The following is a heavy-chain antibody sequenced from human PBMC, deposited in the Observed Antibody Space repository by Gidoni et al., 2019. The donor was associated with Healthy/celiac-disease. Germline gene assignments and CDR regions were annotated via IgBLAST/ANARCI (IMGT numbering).Heavy chain of an antibody. CDR2: IYSGGST. Sequence: EVQLVESGGGLVQPGGSLRLSCAASGFTVSSNYMRWVRQAPGKGLEGVSVIYSGGSTYYADSVKGRFTISRDNSKNTLYLQMNSLRAEDTAVYYCARDRAYGIFGVGDPLDYYYYGMDVWGQGTTVTVSS. CDR3: ARDRAYGIFGVGDPLDYYYYGMDV. J-gene: IGHJ6*02. CDR1: GFTVSSNY. D-gene: IGHD3-3*01. V-gene: IGHV3-66*02.